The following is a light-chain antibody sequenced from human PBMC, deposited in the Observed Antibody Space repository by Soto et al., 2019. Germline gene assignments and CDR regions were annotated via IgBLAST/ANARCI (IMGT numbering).Light chain of an antibody. CDR2: DAS. V-gene: IGKV1-5*01. CDR3: QQYSSSSLFT. J-gene: IGKJ3*01. Sequence: DIPLTPSPSTLSASVGDRVTITCRASQNVSTWLAWYQQKPGKAPQLLIYDASTLKTGVPSRFSGSGSGTDFTLTISSLQPDEFATYYCQQYSSSSLFTFGPGTKVDIK. CDR1: QNVSTW.